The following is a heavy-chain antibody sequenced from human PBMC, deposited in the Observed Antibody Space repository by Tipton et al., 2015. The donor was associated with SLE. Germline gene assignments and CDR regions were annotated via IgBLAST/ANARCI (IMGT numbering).Heavy chain of an antibody. CDR3: ARGGEVVIAFDY. D-gene: IGHD2-21*01. CDR2: INHSGST. Sequence: TLSLTCTVSGGSISSYYWSWIRQPPGKGLEWIGEINHSGSTNYNPSLKSRVTISVDTSKNQFSLKLSSVTAADTAVYYCARGGEVVIAFDYWGQGTLVTVSS. V-gene: IGHV4-34*01. J-gene: IGHJ4*02. CDR1: GGSISSYY.